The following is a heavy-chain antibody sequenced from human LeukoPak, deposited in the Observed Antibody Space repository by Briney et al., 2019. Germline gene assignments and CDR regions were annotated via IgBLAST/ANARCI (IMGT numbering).Heavy chain of an antibody. CDR3: ARHCCSGPAKRVFGI. J-gene: IGHJ3*02. CDR1: GGSIISSDYH. V-gene: IGHV4-39*01. D-gene: IGHD2-15*01. Sequence: MSSETLSLTCTVSGGSIISSDYHWGWVRQPPGKGLEWIGTISYSGNTDYNPSLRSRVTISVDTSNNQSSLRLGSVTAADTAVYHCARHCCSGPAKRVFGIWGQGTMVTVSS. CDR2: ISYSGNT.